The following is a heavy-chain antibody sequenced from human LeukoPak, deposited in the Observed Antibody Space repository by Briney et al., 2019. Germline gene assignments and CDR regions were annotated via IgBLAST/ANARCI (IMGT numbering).Heavy chain of an antibody. Sequence: ASVKVSCKASGYTFTGYYMHWVRQAPGQGLEWMGWIDPNSGGTNYQGRVTMTRDKSITTAYMELNRLRSDDTAVYYCARANYDSSGFEYFHYWGQGTLVTVSS. CDR2: IDPNSGGT. CDR3: ARANYDSSGFEYFHY. V-gene: IGHV1-2*02. CDR1: GYTFTGYY. J-gene: IGHJ1*01. D-gene: IGHD3-22*01.